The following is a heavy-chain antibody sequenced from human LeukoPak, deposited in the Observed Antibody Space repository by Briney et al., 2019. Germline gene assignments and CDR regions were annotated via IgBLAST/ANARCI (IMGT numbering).Heavy chain of an antibody. CDR1: GYTFTNYG. D-gene: IGHD3-10*01. V-gene: IGHV1-18*01. Sequence: ASVKVSCKASGYTFTNYGFSWVRQAPGQGLEWMGWITAYNGNTNYAQKLQGRVTLTTDTSTSTAYMELRSLRSDDTAVYYCARDPRYYGSGSYGTDAFDIWGQGTMVTVSS. J-gene: IGHJ3*02. CDR3: ARDPRYYGSGSYGTDAFDI. CDR2: ITAYNGNT.